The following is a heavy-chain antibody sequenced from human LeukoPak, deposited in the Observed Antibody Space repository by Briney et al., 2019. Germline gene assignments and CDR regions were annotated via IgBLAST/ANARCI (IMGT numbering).Heavy chain of an antibody. CDR3: ASHRGLLWFGDLTGFDY. J-gene: IGHJ4*01. V-gene: IGHV4-39*01. D-gene: IGHD3-10*01. Sequence: SETLSLTCTVSNGSISSSSHYWAWFRQHGGTGLEWIGTIFHDGSTYYNPSLKSRVTISVDTSTNQFSLNVASVTAADTAVYYCASHRGLLWFGDLTGFDYWGHGTLARVSS. CDR1: NGSISSSSHY. CDR2: IFHDGST.